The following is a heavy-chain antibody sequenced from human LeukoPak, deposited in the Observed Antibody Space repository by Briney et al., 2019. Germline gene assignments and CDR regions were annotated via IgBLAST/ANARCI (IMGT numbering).Heavy chain of an antibody. D-gene: IGHD6-19*01. CDR3: AKLPGIAVAGSDY. J-gene: IGHJ4*02. CDR1: GFSFSSYA. V-gene: IGHV3-23*01. CDR2: ISGSGDST. Sequence: GGSLRLSCVASGFSFSSYAMTWVRQAPGKGLQWVSAISGSGDSTHYADSVKGRFTISRDNSNNTLYLQMNSLRAEDAAVYYCAKLPGIAVAGSDYWGQGTLVTVSS.